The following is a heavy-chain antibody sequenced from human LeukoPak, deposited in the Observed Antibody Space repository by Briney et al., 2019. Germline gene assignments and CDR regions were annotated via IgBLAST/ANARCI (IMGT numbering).Heavy chain of an antibody. CDR2: ISGSGGST. CDR1: GFTFSSYA. CDR3: AKAPRDSISWYSGIDY. D-gene: IGHD6-13*01. J-gene: IGHJ4*02. Sequence: GGSLRLSCAASGFTFSSYAMSWVRQAPGKGLEWVSVISGSGGSTYYADSVKGRFTISRDNSKNTLYLQMNSLRAEDTALYYCAKAPRDSISWYSGIDYWGQGTLVTVSS. V-gene: IGHV3-23*01.